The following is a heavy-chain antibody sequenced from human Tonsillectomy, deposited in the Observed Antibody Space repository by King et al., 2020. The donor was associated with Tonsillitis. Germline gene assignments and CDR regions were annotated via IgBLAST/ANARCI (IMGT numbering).Heavy chain of an antibody. CDR1: GFTFSDHY. D-gene: IGHD2-15*01. CDR2: IRNKADSYTT. CDR3: ASGLVGAADF. V-gene: IGHV3-72*01. J-gene: IGHJ4*02. Sequence: VQLVESGGGLVQPGGSLRLSCTASGFTFSDHYMDWVRQAPGKGLEGDGRIRNKADSYTTEYAASVKGRFLISRDDSKNLVYLQMNSLKTEDTAVYYCASGLVGAADFWGQGTLVTVSS.